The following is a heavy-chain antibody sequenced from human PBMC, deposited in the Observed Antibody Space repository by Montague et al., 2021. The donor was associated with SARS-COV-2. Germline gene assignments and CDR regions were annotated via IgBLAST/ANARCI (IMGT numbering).Heavy chain of an antibody. Sequence: SETLSLTCTVSGDSVSRGSFYWSWIRQPPGKGLEWIGNIYYTGSRYYNSSLRSRLTISVDTSKNQFSLKLSSVTAADTAVYYCARHARGEGYTSWFDSWGQGPLVTVSS. CDR2: IYYTGSR. J-gene: IGHJ5*01. CDR3: ARHARGEGYTSWFDS. CDR1: GDSVSRGSFY. V-gene: IGHV4-61*01. D-gene: IGHD5-24*01.